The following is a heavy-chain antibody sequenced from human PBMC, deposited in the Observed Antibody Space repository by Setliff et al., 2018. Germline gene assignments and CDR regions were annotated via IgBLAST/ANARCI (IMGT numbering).Heavy chain of an antibody. CDR3: TTDWSRGDSGNYLRLDY. CDR2: IKSAADGGTI. Sequence: GGSLRLSCLASGFSFSNTKMSWIRQAPGKGLEWVGRIKSAADGGTIEYAAAVNGRFTVSRDDSKNTLFLQMNSLKTEDTALYYCTTDWSRGDSGNYLRLDYWGPGTLVT. CDR1: GFSFSNTK. D-gene: IGHD3-10*01. V-gene: IGHV3-15*01. J-gene: IGHJ4*02.